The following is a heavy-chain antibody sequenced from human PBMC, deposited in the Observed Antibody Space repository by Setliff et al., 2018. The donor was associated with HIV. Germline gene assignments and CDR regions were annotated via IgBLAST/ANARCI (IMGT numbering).Heavy chain of an antibody. Sequence: ASVKVSCKASGYTFTSYYIHWVRQAPGQGLEWMGRINPSGGSTSCAQKFQGRVTMTRDTSTSTVYMELSSLRSEDTAMYHCARRGVPQQIDLDSWGHGTLVTVSS. CDR3: ARRGVPQQIDLDS. D-gene: IGHD3-10*01. CDR2: INPSGGST. V-gene: IGHV1-46*01. CDR1: GYTFTSYY. J-gene: IGHJ5*01.